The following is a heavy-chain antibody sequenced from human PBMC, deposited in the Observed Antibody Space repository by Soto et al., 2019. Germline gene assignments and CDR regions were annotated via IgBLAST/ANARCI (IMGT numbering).Heavy chain of an antibody. D-gene: IGHD5-12*01. CDR2: KNSGGST. CDR3: ARAGFRDGYQFQH. J-gene: IGHJ1*01. V-gene: IGHV3-53*01. Sequence: PGGSLRLSCEVSGFSVSTNYMGWVRQAPGKGLEWVPMKNSGGSTTYANSVRGRFTIARDNSKNAIYLQMNSLRAEDTAVYYCARAGFRDGYQFQHWGQGTLVTVSS. CDR1: GFSVSTNY.